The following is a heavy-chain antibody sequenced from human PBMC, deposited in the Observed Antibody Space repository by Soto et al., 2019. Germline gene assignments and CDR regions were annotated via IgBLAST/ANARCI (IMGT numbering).Heavy chain of an antibody. J-gene: IGHJ3*02. CDR2: IFSSGST. V-gene: IGHV4-4*07. CDR1: GGSISNYF. Sequence: QVQLQESGPGLVKPSETLSLICTVSGGSISNYFWDWIRQPAGKGLEGIGRIFSSGSTNYNASLKSRVTMSVDTSKNQVSLKLTSMTAADTAVYYCARYVASPGVSGSWGAFDIWGQGTMVTVSS. CDR3: ARYVASPGVSGSWGAFDI. D-gene: IGHD5-12*01.